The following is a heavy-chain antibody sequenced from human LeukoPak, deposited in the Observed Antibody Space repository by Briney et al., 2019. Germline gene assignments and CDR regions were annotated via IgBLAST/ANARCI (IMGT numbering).Heavy chain of an antibody. V-gene: IGHV4-30-2*01. CDR1: GGSISSGGYS. CDR2: IYHSGST. J-gene: IGHJ6*02. CDR3: ARGVRKYYYGSGSGYYYYGMDV. Sequence: SQTLSLTCAVSGGSISSGGYSWSWIRQPPGKGLEWIGYIYHSGSTYYNPSLKSRVTISVDTSKNQFSLKLSSVTAADTAVYYCARGVRKYYYGSGSGYYYYGMDVWGQGTTVTVPS. D-gene: IGHD3-10*01.